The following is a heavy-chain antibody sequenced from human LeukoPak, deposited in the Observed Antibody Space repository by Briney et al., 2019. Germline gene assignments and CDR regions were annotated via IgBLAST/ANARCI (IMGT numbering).Heavy chain of an antibody. D-gene: IGHD7-27*01. V-gene: IGHV4-59*01. CDR2: IYYSETT. CDR1: GGSISSDY. CDR3: ARGANWGSPDY. J-gene: IGHJ4*02. Sequence: SETLSLTCTVSGGSISSDYWSWMRQSPGKGREWIGYIYYSETTSYNPSLKSRVTISLDTSKNQFSMKLGSVTAADTAVYYCARGANWGSPDYWGQGTLVTVSS.